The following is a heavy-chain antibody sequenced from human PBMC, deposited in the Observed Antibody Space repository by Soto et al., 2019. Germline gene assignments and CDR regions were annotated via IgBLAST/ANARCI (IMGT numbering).Heavy chain of an antibody. Sequence: QVQLVQSGAEVKKPGASVKVSCKASGFTFTSYFMHWVRQAPGQGLEWMGIINPSGGSTNYAQKFEGRLPMTREPSTSTVYMELSSLRSEDTAVYYCAIVYCSGGSCYSIDYWGQGTLVTVSS. D-gene: IGHD2-15*01. CDR3: AIVYCSGGSCYSIDY. J-gene: IGHJ4*02. CDR2: INPSGGST. CDR1: GFTFTSYF. V-gene: IGHV1-46*03.